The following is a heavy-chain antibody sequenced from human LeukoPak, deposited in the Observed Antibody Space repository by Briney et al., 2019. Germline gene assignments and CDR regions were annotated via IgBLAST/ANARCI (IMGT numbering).Heavy chain of an antibody. CDR1: GYTFTSYY. J-gene: IGHJ5*02. CDR2: INPSGGST. Sequence: ASVKVSCKASGYTFTSYYMHWVRQAPGQGLEWMGIINPSGGSTSYAQKFQGRVTMTRDTSTSTVYMELSSLRSEDTAVYYCARGTAMVQDRYWFDPWGQGPLVTVSS. D-gene: IGHD5-18*01. CDR3: ARGTAMVQDRYWFDP. V-gene: IGHV1-46*01.